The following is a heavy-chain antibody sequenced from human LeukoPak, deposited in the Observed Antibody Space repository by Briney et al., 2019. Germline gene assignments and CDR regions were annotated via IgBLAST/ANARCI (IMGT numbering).Heavy chain of an antibody. J-gene: IGHJ3*02. Sequence: GGSLRLSCADSGFTFSSYVMSWVRQAPGKGLEWVSAISGSGGSTYFPDSVKGRFTISRDNSKNTLHLQMNSLRAEDTALYYCVKGPSGSYYGFDMWGQGTMVTVSS. CDR1: GFTFSSYV. D-gene: IGHD3-10*01. CDR2: ISGSGGST. CDR3: VKGPSGSYYGFDM. V-gene: IGHV3-23*01.